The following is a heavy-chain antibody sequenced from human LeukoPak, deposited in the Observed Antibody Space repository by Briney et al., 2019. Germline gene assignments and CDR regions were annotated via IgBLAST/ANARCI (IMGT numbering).Heavy chain of an antibody. CDR1: GYTFTSYG. Sequence: GASVKVSCKASGYTFTSYGISWVRQAPGQVLVWMGWISAYNGNTNYAQKLQGRVTMTTDTSTSTAYMELRSLRSDDTAVYYCARDFLPGYYDFWSGYFPDYWGQGTLVTVSS. V-gene: IGHV1-18*01. D-gene: IGHD3-3*01. CDR3: ARDFLPGYYDFWSGYFPDY. CDR2: ISAYNGNT. J-gene: IGHJ4*02.